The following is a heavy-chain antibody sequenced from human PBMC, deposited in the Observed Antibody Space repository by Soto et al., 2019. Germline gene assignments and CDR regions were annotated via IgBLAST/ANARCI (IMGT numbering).Heavy chain of an antibody. V-gene: IGHV1-18*01. J-gene: IGHJ3*02. CDR1: GYTFTSYG. D-gene: IGHD6-6*01. CDR2: ISTYNGNP. Sequence: QVQLVQSGPEVTKPGASVKVSCKASGYTFTSYGISWVRQAPGQGLEWMGWISTYNGNPNYAQKFQGRVTMTTDTSTSTAYMELRSLHSDDTAVYYCARAPLYSTSPKEAFDIGGEGTVVTVSS. CDR3: ARAPLYSTSPKEAFDI.